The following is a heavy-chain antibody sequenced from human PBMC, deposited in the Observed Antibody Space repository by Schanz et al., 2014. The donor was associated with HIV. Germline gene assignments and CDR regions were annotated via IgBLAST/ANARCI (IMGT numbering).Heavy chain of an antibody. CDR3: AKPEYDSSGNSQSHFDY. CDR2: ISERGGRP. D-gene: IGHD3-22*01. CDR1: GFTFSNYA. V-gene: IGHV3-23*01. Sequence: EVQLLESGGGLVQPGGSLRLSCAASGFTFSNYARSWVRQAPGKGLDWVSSISERGGRPYYADSVNGRFTISRDNSKNTLYLQMTTLRTEDTAVYYCAKPEYDSSGNSQSHFDYWGQGTLVTVSS. J-gene: IGHJ4*02.